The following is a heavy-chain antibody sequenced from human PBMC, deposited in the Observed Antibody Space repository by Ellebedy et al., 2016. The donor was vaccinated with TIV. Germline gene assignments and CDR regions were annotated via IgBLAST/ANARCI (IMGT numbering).Heavy chain of an antibody. Sequence: GESLKISCKGSGYSFTSYWISWVRQMPGKGLEWMGRIDPSDSYTNYRPSFQGHVTISADKSISTAYLQWSSLKASDTAMYYWARLGGGDCCDWYFDLWGRGTLVTVSS. CDR3: ARLGGGDCCDWYFDL. V-gene: IGHV5-10-1*01. CDR2: IDPSDSYT. D-gene: IGHD2-21*02. J-gene: IGHJ2*01. CDR1: GYSFTSYW.